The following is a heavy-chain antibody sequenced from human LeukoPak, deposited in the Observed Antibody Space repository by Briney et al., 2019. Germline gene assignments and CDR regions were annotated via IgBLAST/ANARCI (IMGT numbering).Heavy chain of an antibody. Sequence: GGSLRLSCAASGFTFDDYAMHWVRQAPGKGLEWVSGISWNSGSIGYADSVKGRFTISRDNAKNSLYLQMSSLRAEDTALYYCAKGGGVAVAGNWFDPWGQGTLVTVSS. J-gene: IGHJ5*02. D-gene: IGHD6-19*01. CDR1: GFTFDDYA. CDR3: AKGGGVAVAGNWFDP. CDR2: ISWNSGSI. V-gene: IGHV3-9*01.